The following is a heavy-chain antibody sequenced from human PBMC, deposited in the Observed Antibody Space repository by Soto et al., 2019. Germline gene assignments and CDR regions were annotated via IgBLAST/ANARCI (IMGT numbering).Heavy chain of an antibody. D-gene: IGHD6-19*01. CDR3: AKTTDGWFSAFEI. J-gene: IGHJ3*02. Sequence: GGSLRLSCSASGFTFTSHVIHWVRQAPGKGLEYVSGIDSDGVDTHYADSVKGRFTVSRDNSKNTMYLQMNSLRAEDTAVYFCAKTTDGWFSAFEIWGQGTVVTVSS. CDR2: IDSDGVDT. V-gene: IGHV3-64*04. CDR1: GFTFTSHV.